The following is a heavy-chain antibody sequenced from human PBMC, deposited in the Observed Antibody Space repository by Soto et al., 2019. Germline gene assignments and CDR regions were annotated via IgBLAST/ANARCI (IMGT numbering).Heavy chain of an antibody. Sequence: GSLRLSFAASGFPFSNAWMNWVCEAPGKGVEWVGRMISKTGGGTIDYVAPEKARFTISRDDSKNTLYLQMNSLKTEDTAVYYCTTDDDSSGYYYGDFDYWGQGTLVTVSS. D-gene: IGHD3-22*01. CDR1: GFPFSNAW. J-gene: IGHJ4*02. CDR2: MISKTGGGTI. V-gene: IGHV3-15*01. CDR3: TTDDDSSGYYYGDFDY.